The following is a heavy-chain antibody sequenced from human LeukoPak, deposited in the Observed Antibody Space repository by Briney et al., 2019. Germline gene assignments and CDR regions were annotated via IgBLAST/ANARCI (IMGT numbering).Heavy chain of an antibody. V-gene: IGHV1-46*01. J-gene: IGHJ4*02. CDR3: ARGGVPTAPTPGFDY. CDR1: GGTFSSYA. CDR2: INPLSGST. Sequence: ASVKVSCKASGGTFSSYAISWVRHATRQGREWMVIINPLSGSTSYAQKFQGRVTMTTDTSTSTVYMELSSLRSEDTAVYYCARGGVPTAPTPGFDYWGQGTLVTVSS. D-gene: IGHD3-16*01.